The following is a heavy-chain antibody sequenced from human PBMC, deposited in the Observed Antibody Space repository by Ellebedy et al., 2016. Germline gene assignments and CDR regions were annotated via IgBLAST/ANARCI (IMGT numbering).Heavy chain of an antibody. CDR2: IYHTGST. V-gene: IGHV4-4*02. CDR1: GDSIISSHW. CDR3: ARDMVRGVGDAFDI. J-gene: IGHJ3*02. Sequence: GSLRLSCAVSGDSIISSHWWSWIRPPPGKGLDWIGEIYHTGSTNYNPSLKSRVTMSLDTSKNLFSLKLSSVTAADTAVYYCARDMVRGVGDAFDIWGQGTMVTVSS. D-gene: IGHD3-10*01.